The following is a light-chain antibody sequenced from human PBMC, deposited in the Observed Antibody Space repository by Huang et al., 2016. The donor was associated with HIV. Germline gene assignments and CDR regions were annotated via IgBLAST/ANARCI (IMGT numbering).Light chain of an antibody. J-gene: IGKJ2*01. CDR3: QQSVKTPRT. CDR1: QNINKI. Sequence: DIQITQSPSSLSASVGDRVTITCRASQNINKILNWYQQQPGKTPNLLISGASTLQIGVPASCSSSGSGTDFTLTISSLQPEDSAVYFCQQSVKTPRTFGQGTKLEI. CDR2: GAS. V-gene: IGKV1-39*01.